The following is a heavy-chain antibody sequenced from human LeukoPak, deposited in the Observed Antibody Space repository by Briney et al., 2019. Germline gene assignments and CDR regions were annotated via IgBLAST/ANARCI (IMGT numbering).Heavy chain of an antibody. V-gene: IGHV5-51*01. CDR3: VLAGSGSYYFDY. J-gene: IGHJ4*02. Sequence: GASLLISCKGFGYRFTNYWIGWVRQLPGKGLEWMGIIYPGDSDTRYSPSFQGQVTISADKSINTAYLQWSSLKASDTAMYYCVLAGSGSYYFDYWGQGILVTVSS. CDR2: IYPGDSDT. CDR1: GYRFTNYW. D-gene: IGHD3-10*01.